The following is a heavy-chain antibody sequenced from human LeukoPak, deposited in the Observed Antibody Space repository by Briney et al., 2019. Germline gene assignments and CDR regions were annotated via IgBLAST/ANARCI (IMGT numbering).Heavy chain of an antibody. V-gene: IGHV3-33*01. CDR1: GFTFSSYG. J-gene: IGHJ5*02. CDR3: ARGVGVSRIPIDP. D-gene: IGHD1-26*01. Sequence: GGSLRLSCAASGFTFSSYGMHWVRQAPGKGLEWVAVIWYDGSNKYYGDSVKGRFTISRDNSKNTLYLQMNSLRAEDTAVYYCARGVGVSRIPIDPWGQGTLVTVSS. CDR2: IWYDGSNK.